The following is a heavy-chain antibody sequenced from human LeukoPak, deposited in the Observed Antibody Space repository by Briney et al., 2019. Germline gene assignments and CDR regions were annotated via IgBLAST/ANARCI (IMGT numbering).Heavy chain of an antibody. Sequence: GGSLRLSCAASGFTFDDYTMHWVRQAPGKGLEWVSLISWDGGSTYYADSVKGRFTISRDNSKNSLYLQMNSLRTEDTALYYCAKDAYCSGGSCYPLFDYWAREPWSPSPQ. J-gene: IGHJ4*02. CDR1: GFTFDDYT. CDR2: ISWDGGST. CDR3: AKDAYCSGGSCYPLFDY. D-gene: IGHD2-15*01. V-gene: IGHV3-43*01.